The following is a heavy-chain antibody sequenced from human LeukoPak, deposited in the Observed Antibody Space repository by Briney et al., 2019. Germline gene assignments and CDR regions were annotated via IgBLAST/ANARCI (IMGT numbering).Heavy chain of an antibody. V-gene: IGHV4-34*01. CDR3: ARHLEALGEAYYFDY. D-gene: IGHD3-16*01. Sequence: SETLSLTCAVYGGSFSGYYWSWIRQPPGKGLEWIGEINHSGSTNYNPSLKSRVTISVDTSKNQFSLKLSSVTAADTAVYYCARHLEALGEAYYFDYWGQGTLVTVSS. CDR2: INHSGST. CDR1: GGSFSGYY. J-gene: IGHJ4*02.